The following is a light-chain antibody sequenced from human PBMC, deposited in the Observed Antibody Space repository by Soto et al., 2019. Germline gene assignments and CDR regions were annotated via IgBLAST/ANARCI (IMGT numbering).Light chain of an antibody. Sequence: AIPVTQSPSSLSASVGDRVTMTCRASQDIRGALAWYQQKSGKPPNLLIYDVSTLEGGVASRFSGGGSGTEFTLTISSRRHEDVGTYYCQQFNSYPITFGHGTRLEIK. CDR3: QQFNSYPIT. CDR1: QDIRGA. J-gene: IGKJ5*01. V-gene: IGKV1-13*02. CDR2: DVS.